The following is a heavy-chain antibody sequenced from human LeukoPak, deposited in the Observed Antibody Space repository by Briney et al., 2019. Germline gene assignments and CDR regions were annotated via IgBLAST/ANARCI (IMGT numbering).Heavy chain of an antibody. D-gene: IGHD1-26*01. J-gene: IGHJ3*01. V-gene: IGHV1-8*01. CDR2: MNPNSGNT. CDR1: GYTFTSYD. CDR3: ASSTGRTLAFDV. Sequence: ASVNVSCKASGYTFTSYDINWVRQATGQGLEWMGWMNPNSGNTGYAQKFQGRVTMTRNTSITTAYMELSSLRSEDTAVYYCASSTGRTLAFDVWGQGTMVSVSS.